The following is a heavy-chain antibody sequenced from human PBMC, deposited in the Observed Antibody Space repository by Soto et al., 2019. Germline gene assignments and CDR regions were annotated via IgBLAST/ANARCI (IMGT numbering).Heavy chain of an antibody. CDR2: IYYSGST. D-gene: IGHD2-15*01. CDR3: AREKGYWYDY. CDR1: GGSISSGDYF. V-gene: IGHV4-30-4*02. Sequence: PSETLSLTCTVSGGSISSGDYFWIWIRQPPGRGLEWIGYIYYSGSTYYNTSLKSRLTISMDTSKNQFSLKLSSVTAADTAVYYCAREKGYWYDYWGQGTLVSSPQ. J-gene: IGHJ4*02.